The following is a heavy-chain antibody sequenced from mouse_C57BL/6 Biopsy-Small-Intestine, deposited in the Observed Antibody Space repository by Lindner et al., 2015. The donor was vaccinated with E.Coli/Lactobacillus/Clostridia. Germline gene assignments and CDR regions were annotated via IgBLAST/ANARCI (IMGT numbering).Heavy chain of an antibody. Sequence: VQLQESGAELVRPGTSVKVSCKASGYAFTNYLIEWVKQRPGQGLEWIGVINPGSGGTNYNEKFKGKATLTADKSSSTAYMQLSSLTSEDSAVYFCARAYYSNYVGFDVWGTGTTVTVSS. J-gene: IGHJ1*03. CDR3: ARAYYSNYVGFDV. V-gene: IGHV1-54*01. D-gene: IGHD2-5*01. CDR2: INPGSGGT. CDR1: GYAFTNYL.